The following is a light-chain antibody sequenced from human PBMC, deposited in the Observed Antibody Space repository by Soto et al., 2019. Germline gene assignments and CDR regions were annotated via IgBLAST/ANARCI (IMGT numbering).Light chain of an antibody. J-gene: IGLJ2*01. CDR3: SSYSSSTSLEV. V-gene: IGLV2-14*01. Sequence: QSALTQPASVSGSPGQSITISCTGTSSDIGAYNYVSWYQQHPGNAPKLIIYGVSTRPSGVSNRFSGSKFGNTASLTISGLQAEDEAAYYCSSYSSSTSLEVFGEGTKLTVL. CDR2: GVS. CDR1: SSDIGAYNY.